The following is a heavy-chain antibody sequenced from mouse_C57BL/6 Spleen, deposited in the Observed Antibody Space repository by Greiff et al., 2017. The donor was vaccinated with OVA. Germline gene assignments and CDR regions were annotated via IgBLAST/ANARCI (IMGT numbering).Heavy chain of an antibody. D-gene: IGHD1-1*01. CDR3: ARTTVVANYFDY. Sequence: EVKLMESGGGLVKPGGSLKLSCAASGFTFSDYGMHWVRQAPEKGLEWVAYISSGSSTIYYADTVKGRFTISRDNAKNTLFLQMTSLRSEDTAMYYCARTTVVANYFDYWGQGTTLTVSS. J-gene: IGHJ2*01. V-gene: IGHV5-17*01. CDR1: GFTFSDYG. CDR2: ISSGSSTI.